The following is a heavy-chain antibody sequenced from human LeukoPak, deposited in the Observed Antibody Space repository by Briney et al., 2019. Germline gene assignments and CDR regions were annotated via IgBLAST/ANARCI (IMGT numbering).Heavy chain of an antibody. Sequence: GGSLRLSCAASGFTFDDYAMHWVRQAPGKGLEWISLISGDGGSTYYADSVKGRFTISRDNSKNSLYLQMNSLRTEDTALYYCAKDGSASTMNGLYYYGMDVWGQGTTVTVSS. CDR1: GFTFDDYA. CDR2: ISGDGGST. CDR3: AKDGSASTMNGLYYYGMDV. D-gene: IGHD3-22*01. J-gene: IGHJ6*02. V-gene: IGHV3-43*02.